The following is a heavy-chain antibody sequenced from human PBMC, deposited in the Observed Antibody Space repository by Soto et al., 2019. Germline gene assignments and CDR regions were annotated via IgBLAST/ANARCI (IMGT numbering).Heavy chain of an antibody. D-gene: IGHD3-22*01. CDR2: IYYSGST. J-gene: IGHJ4*02. Sequence: QLQLQESGPGLVKPSETLSLTCTVSGGSISSSSYYWGWIRQPPGKGLEWIGSIYYSGSTYYNPSLKSRVTISVDTSKNQFSLKLSSVTAADTAVYYCARHAITYYYDSSGYFPDYWGQGTLVTVSS. V-gene: IGHV4-39*01. CDR3: ARHAITYYYDSSGYFPDY. CDR1: GGSISSSSYY.